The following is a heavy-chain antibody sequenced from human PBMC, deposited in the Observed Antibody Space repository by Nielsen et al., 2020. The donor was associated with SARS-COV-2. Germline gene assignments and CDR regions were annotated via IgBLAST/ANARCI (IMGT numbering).Heavy chain of an antibody. CDR3: ARGSDEGLAL. CDR2: IYDSGNT. CDR1: GGAISSYY. D-gene: IGHD3-3*01. J-gene: IGHJ4*02. Sequence: SETLSLTCTVSGGAISSYYWTWIRQPPEKGLEWIAYIYDSGNTNYNPSLKSRVTISVDTSRNQFSLKLTSLTAADTAVYYCARGSDEGLALWGQGTLVTVSS. V-gene: IGHV4-59*13.